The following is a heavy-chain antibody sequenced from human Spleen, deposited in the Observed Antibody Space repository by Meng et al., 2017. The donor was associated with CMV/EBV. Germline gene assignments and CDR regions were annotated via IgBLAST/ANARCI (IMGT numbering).Heavy chain of an antibody. J-gene: IGHJ4*02. CDR3: ARDLYSSSSLTFDY. Sequence: GESLKISCAASGFTFSDYYMSWIRQAPGKGLEWVSPISSSSSYIYYADSVKGRFTISRDNAKNSLYLQMNSLRAEDTAVYYCARDLYSSSSLTFDYWGQGTLVTVSS. CDR1: GFTFSDYY. V-gene: IGHV3-11*06. D-gene: IGHD6-6*01. CDR2: ISSSSSYI.